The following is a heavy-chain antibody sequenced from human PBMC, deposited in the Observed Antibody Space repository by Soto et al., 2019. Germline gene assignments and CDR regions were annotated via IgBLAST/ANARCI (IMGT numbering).Heavy chain of an antibody. CDR3: ARAYSDAFDI. D-gene: IGHD2-15*01. CDR1: GFTFSDYY. J-gene: IGHJ3*02. CDR2: ISSSGTGI. Sequence: GGSLRLSCAASGFTFSDYYMTWIRQAPGKGLEWVSYISSSGTGIYYPDSMKGRFTISRDNAKKSLYLQMSSLRTEGTAVYYCARAYSDAFDIWGQGTMVTVSS. V-gene: IGHV3-11*01.